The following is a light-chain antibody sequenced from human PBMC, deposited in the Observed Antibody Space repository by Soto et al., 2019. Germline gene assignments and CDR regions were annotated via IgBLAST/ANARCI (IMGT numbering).Light chain of an antibody. CDR1: SGHSSYA. CDR3: QTWGTGIPWV. Sequence: QLVLTQSPSASASLGASVKLTCTLSSGHSSYAIAWHQQQPEKGPRYLMKLNSDGSHSKGDGIPDRFSGSSSGAERYLTISSLQPEDEADYYCQTWGTGIPWVFGGGTQLTVL. V-gene: IGLV4-69*01. CDR2: LNSDGSH. J-gene: IGLJ3*02.